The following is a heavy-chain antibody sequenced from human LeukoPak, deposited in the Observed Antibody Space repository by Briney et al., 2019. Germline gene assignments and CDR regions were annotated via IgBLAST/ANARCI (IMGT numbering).Heavy chain of an antibody. V-gene: IGHV4-59*01. Sequence: SETLSLTCSVSGDSITGYSWSWIRQPPGKGLEWIGYIYYSGSTNYNPSLKSRVTISVDTSKNQFSLKLSSVTAADTAVYYCARVGDYGDPVVIDYWGQGTLVTVSS. J-gene: IGHJ4*02. CDR2: IYYSGST. D-gene: IGHD4-17*01. CDR3: ARVGDYGDPVVIDY. CDR1: GDSITGYS.